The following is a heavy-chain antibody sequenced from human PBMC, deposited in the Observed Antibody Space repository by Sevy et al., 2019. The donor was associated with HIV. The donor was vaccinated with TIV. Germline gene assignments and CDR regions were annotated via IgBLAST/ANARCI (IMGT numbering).Heavy chain of an antibody. Sequence: GGSLRLSCAASAFTFSSYAESWVRQAPGKGLEWVSFISGSGGTTYYADSVKGRFTISRDNSKNILYLQMNSLRAEDTAVYYCARSDDSSGYYLYYFEYWGQGTVVTVSS. J-gene: IGHJ4*02. CDR1: AFTFSSYA. D-gene: IGHD3-22*01. CDR2: ISGSGGTT. CDR3: ARSDDSSGYYLYYFEY. V-gene: IGHV3-23*01.